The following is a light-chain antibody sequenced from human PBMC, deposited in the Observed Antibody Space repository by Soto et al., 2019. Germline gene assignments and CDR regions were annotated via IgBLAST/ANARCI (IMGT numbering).Light chain of an antibody. CDR2: EVT. V-gene: IGLV2-8*01. J-gene: IGLJ3*02. Sequence: QSALTQPPSASGSPGQSVTISCTGTSSDVGGYNYVSWYQQYPGRAPKLMIYEVTKRPSGVPVRFSGSKSGNTASLTVSGLQAEDEADYYCSSYAASNNFYFVFGGGTKLTVL. CDR1: SSDVGGYNY. CDR3: SSYAASNNFYFV.